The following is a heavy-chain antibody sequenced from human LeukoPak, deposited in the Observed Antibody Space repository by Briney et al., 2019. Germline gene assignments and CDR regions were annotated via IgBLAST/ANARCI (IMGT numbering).Heavy chain of an antibody. D-gene: IGHD2-15*01. Sequence: SQTLSLTCTVSGGSISSGGYYWSWIRQHPGKGLEWIGYIYYSGSTYYNPSLKSRVTISVDRSKNQFSLKLSSVTAADTAVYYCARVRSEDCSGGSCYSLPRAFDIWGQGTMVTVSS. J-gene: IGHJ3*02. CDR1: GGSISSGGYY. CDR2: IYYSGST. V-gene: IGHV4-31*03. CDR3: ARVRSEDCSGGSCYSLPRAFDI.